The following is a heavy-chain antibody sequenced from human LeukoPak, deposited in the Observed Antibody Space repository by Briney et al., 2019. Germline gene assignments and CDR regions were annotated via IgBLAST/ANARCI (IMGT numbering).Heavy chain of an antibody. CDR3: TTERVVRPSGYDIVDY. Sequence: GGSLRLSCAASGFTFSNAWMSWVRQAPGKGQEWVGRIKSKTDGGTTDYAAPVKGRFTISRDDSKNTLYLQLNSLKTEDTAVYYCTTERVVRPSGYDIVDYWGQGTLVTVSS. V-gene: IGHV3-15*01. CDR2: IKSKTDGGTT. J-gene: IGHJ4*02. CDR1: GFTFSNAW. D-gene: IGHD5-12*01.